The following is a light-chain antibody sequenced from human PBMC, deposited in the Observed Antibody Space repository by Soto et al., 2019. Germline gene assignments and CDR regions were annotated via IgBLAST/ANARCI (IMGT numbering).Light chain of an antibody. CDR2: DAS. CDR3: KQYDSYWGT. J-gene: IGKJ1*01. CDR1: QSISSW. Sequence: DIQMTQSPSTLSASVGDRVTITCRASQSISSWLAWYQQKPGKAPKLLIYDASSLESGVASRFSGSGSGTEFTLTISSLQPDDFATYYCKQYDSYWGTFGQGTKVDIK. V-gene: IGKV1-5*01.